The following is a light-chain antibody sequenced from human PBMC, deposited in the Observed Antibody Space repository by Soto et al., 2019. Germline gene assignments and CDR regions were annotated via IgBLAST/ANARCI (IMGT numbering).Light chain of an antibody. J-gene: IGLJ3*02. CDR3: GTWDSSLSSWV. V-gene: IGLV1-51*01. CDR1: SSSIGKNY. Sequence: QSVLTQPPSVSAAPGQKVTISCSGSSSSIGKNYVSWYQQLPGPAPKLLIYDSDRRPSGIPDRFSGSKSGTSATLYITGLQTGDEADYYCGTWDSSLSSWVFGGGTKLTVL. CDR2: DSD.